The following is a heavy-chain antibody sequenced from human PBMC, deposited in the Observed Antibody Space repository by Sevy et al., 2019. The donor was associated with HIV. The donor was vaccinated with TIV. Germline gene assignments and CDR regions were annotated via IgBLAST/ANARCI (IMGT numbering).Heavy chain of an antibody. CDR3: ARVFGGGGYYGGVFDF. V-gene: IGHV3-7*01. CDR2: IKQDGSGK. CDR1: GFPFTSYW. D-gene: IGHD2-15*01. J-gene: IGHJ4*02. Sequence: GGSLRLSCEASGFPFTSYWMTWVRQAPGKGLEWVATIKQDGSGKNYVDSVKGRFTIFRDNAKNLVYLQTNGLRADDTAVYYCARVFGGGGYYGGVFDFWGQGALVTVSS.